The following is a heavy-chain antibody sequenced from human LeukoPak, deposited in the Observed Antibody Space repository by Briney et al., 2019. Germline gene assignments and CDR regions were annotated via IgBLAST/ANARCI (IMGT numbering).Heavy chain of an antibody. CDR2: ISAYNGNT. J-gene: IGHJ4*02. V-gene: IGHV1-18*01. CDR3: AREDTAMVTPIH. CDR1: GYTFTIYG. D-gene: IGHD5-18*01. Sequence: ASVKVSCKASGYTFTIYGISWVRQAPGQGLEWMGWISAYNGNTNYAQKLQGRVTMTTDTSTSTAYMELRSLRSDDTAVYYCAREDTAMVTPIHWGQGTLVTVSS.